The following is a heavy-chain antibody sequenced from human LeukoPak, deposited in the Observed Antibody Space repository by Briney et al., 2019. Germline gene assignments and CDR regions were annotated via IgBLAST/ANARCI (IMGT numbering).Heavy chain of an antibody. CDR1: GGSIRSSYYY. Sequence: PSETLSLTCTVSGGSIRSSYYYWGWIRQPPGKGLEWIGSIYDSGSTYYNPSLKSRVTISVDTSKNQFSLKLNSVTAADTAVYYCARLYCSGGTCYGLDPWGQGSLVTVSS. J-gene: IGHJ5*02. D-gene: IGHD2-15*01. CDR3: ARLYCSGGTCYGLDP. CDR2: IYDSGST. V-gene: IGHV4-39*01.